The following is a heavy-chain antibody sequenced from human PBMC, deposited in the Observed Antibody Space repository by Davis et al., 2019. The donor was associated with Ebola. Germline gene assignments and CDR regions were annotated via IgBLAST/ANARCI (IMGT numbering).Heavy chain of an antibody. CDR2: IIPIFGTA. J-gene: IGHJ6*02. V-gene: IGHV1-69*06. D-gene: IGHD2-2*01. CDR1: GGTFSSYA. CDR3: ARDEDQLPSYYYYGMDV. Sequence: SVKVSCKASGGTFSSYAISWVRQAPGQGLEWMGGIIPIFGTANCAQKFQGRVTITADKSTSTAYMELSSLRSEDTAVYYCARDEDQLPSYYYYGMDVWGQGTTVTVSS.